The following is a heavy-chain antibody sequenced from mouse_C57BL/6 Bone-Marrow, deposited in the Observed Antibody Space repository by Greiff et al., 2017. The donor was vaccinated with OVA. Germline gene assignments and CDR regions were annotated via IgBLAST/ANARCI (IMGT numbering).Heavy chain of an antibody. CDR2: IYPGSGRT. CDR1: GYTFTSYW. V-gene: IGHV1-55*01. J-gene: IGHJ1*03. Sequence: QVQLKQPGAELVKPGASVKMSCKASGYTFTSYWITWVKQRPGQGLEWIGDIYPGSGRTNFNEKFKSKATLTADKSSSTAYMQFSSLTSEDSAIYYCARSYYDYDWYFDVWGTGTTVTVSS. D-gene: IGHD2-4*01. CDR3: ARSYYDYDWYFDV.